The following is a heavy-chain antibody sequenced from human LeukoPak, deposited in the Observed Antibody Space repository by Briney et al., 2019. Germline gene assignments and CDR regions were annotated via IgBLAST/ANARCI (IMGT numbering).Heavy chain of an antibody. CDR2: ISYDGSNK. Sequence: GGSLRLSCAASGFTFSSYAMHWVRQAPGKGLEWVAVISYDGSNKYYADSVKGRFTISRDNSKNTLYLQMNSLRAEDTAVYYCAREKRAYSSSDAFDIWGQGTMVTVSS. CDR1: GFTFSSYA. CDR3: AREKRAYSSSDAFDI. V-gene: IGHV3-30-3*01. D-gene: IGHD6-6*01. J-gene: IGHJ3*02.